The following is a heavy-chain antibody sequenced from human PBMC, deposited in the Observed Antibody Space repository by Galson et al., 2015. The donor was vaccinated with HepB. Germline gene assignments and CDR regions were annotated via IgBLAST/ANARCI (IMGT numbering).Heavy chain of an antibody. Sequence: SLRLSCAASGFTFGSYAINWVRQAPGKGLEWVSSISGSGGRTHYADSVKGRFTISRDNSKNTLNLQMNSLRAEDTAVYYCAKGWSAVFYDMDVRGQGTTVIVSS. CDR3: AKGWSAVFYDMDV. J-gene: IGHJ6*02. CDR1: GFTFGSYA. V-gene: IGHV3-23*01. CDR2: ISGSGGRT. D-gene: IGHD2-8*01.